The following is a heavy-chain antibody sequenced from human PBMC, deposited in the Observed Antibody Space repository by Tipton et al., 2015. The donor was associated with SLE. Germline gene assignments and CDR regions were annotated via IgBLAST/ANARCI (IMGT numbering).Heavy chain of an antibody. CDR2: VKQDGSET. Sequence: GSLRLSCAAAGFTFSSYWMTWVRLAPGKGLEWVANVKQDGSETNYMDSVKGRFTISRDNAKNSLYLQMNSLRAEDTAVYYCARDPADYYYSGMDVWGQGTTVTVSS. CDR3: ARDPADYYYSGMDV. V-gene: IGHV3-7*01. J-gene: IGHJ6*02. CDR1: GFTFSSYW.